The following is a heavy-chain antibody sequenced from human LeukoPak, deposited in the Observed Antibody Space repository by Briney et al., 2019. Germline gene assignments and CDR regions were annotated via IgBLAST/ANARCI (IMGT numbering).Heavy chain of an antibody. D-gene: IGHD5-18*01. V-gene: IGHV3-23*01. CDR3: ARHSIQLWSMYYFDY. CDR2: ISGSGGST. CDR1: GFTFSSYA. Sequence: GGSLRLSCAASGFTFSSYAMSWVRQAPGKGLEWVSAISGSGGSTYYADSVKGRFTISRDNSKNTLYLQMNSLRAEDTAMYYCARHSIQLWSMYYFDYWGQGTLVTVSS. J-gene: IGHJ4*02.